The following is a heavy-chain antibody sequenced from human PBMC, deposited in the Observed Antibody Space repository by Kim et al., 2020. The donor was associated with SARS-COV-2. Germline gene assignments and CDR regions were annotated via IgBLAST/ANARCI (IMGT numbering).Heavy chain of an antibody. CDR1: GFTFSSYA. CDR2: ISYDGSNK. D-gene: IGHD5-18*01. J-gene: IGHJ5*02. Sequence: GGSLRLSCAASGFTFSSYAMHWVRQAPGKGLEWVAVISYDGSNKYYADSVKGRFTISRDNSKNTLYLQMNSLRAEDTAVYYCASTPPKGQLSWFDPWGQG. CDR3: ASTPPKGQLSWFDP. V-gene: IGHV3-30*04.